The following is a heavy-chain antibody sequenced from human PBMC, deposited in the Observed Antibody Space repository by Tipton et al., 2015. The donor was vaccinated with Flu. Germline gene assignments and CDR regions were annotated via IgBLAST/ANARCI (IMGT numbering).Heavy chain of an antibody. CDR3: VRAIAAVDSR. D-gene: IGHD6-13*01. V-gene: IGHV3-7*01. CDR1: GFSFSSYW. Sequence: SLRLSCLASGFSFSSYWMTWVRQAPGKGLEWVANINYDGSTIYSVDSVKGRFTISRDNAKNSVYLQMNSLRVEDTAVYYCVRAIAAVDSRWGQGTLVTVSS. J-gene: IGHJ4*02. CDR2: INYDGSTI.